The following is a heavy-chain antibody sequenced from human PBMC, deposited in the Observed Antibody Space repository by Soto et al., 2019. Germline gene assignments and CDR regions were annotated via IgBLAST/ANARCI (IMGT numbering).Heavy chain of an antibody. V-gene: IGHV1-24*01. D-gene: IGHD3-22*01. CDR1: RGTFIIYA. CDR2: FDPEDGET. J-gene: IGHJ4*02. CDR3: ATDSGYYDSSGYLFDY. Sequence: ASVTVCCKASRGTFIIYAISGVRHSPVKGLEWMGGFDPEDGETIYAQKFQGRVTMTEDTSTDTAYMELSSLRSEDTAVYYCATDSGYYDSSGYLFDYWGQGTLVTVSS.